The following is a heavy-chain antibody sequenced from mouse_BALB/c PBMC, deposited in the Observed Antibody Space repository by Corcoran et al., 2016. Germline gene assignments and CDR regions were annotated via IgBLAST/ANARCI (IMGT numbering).Heavy chain of an antibody. Sequence: QVQLQQSGAELMKPGASVKISCKATGCTFTSYWLEWVKQRPGHGLEWIGEIFPRSGSTNYNENFKGKATFTADTSSNTAYMQLSSLTSEDSAVDYCARNWDWFFGVWGAGTTVTVSS. CDR1: GCTFTSYW. J-gene: IGHJ1*01. D-gene: IGHD4-1*01. V-gene: IGHV1-9*01. CDR3: ARNWDWFFGV. CDR2: IFPRSGST.